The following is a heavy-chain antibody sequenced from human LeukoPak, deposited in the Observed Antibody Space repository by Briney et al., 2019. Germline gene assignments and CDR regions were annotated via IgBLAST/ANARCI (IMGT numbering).Heavy chain of an antibody. CDR1: GFTFSSYG. V-gene: IGHV3-33*01. D-gene: IGHD5-24*01. CDR2: IWYDGSNK. CDR3: ARERRDGYNYAVFDY. Sequence: GGSLRLSCAASGFTFSSYGMHWVRQAPGKGLEWVAVIWYDGSNKYYADSVKGRFTISRDNSKNTLYLQMNSLRAEDTAVYYCARERRDGYNYAVFDYWGQGTLVTVPS. J-gene: IGHJ4*02.